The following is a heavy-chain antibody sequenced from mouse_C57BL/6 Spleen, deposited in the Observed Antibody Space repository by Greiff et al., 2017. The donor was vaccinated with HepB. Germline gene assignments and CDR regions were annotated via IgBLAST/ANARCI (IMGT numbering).Heavy chain of an antibody. J-gene: IGHJ3*01. CDR1: GYSITSGYY. Sequence: VQLKESGPGLVKPSQSLSLTCSVSGYSITSGYYWNWIRQFPGNKLEWVGYISYDGSNNYNPSLKKRISITRDTSKNQFFLKLNSVTTEDTATYYCARESSWFAYWGQGTLVTVSA. CDR2: ISYDGSN. CDR3: ARESSWFAY. V-gene: IGHV3-6*01.